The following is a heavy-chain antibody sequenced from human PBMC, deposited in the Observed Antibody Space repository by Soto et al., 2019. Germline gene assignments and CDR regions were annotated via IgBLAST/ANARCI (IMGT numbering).Heavy chain of an antibody. Sequence: GGSLRLSCAASGFTVSSNYMSWVRQAPGKGLEWVSVIYSGGSTYYADSVKGRFTISRDNSKNTLYLQMNSLRAEDTAVYYCARGFTIFGVVITYYFDYWGQGTLVTVSS. J-gene: IGHJ4*02. CDR2: IYSGGST. V-gene: IGHV3-66*01. D-gene: IGHD3-3*01. CDR1: GFTVSSNY. CDR3: ARGFTIFGVVITYYFDY.